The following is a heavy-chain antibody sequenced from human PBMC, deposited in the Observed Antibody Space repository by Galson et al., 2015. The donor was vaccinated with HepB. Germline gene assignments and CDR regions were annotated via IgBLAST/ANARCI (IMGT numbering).Heavy chain of an antibody. D-gene: IGHD1-26*01. J-gene: IGHJ4*02. CDR3: AGGGETYYPLLDY. Sequence: SETLSLTCTVSGGSISSYYWSWIRQPPGKGLEWIGYIHYSGSTNYNPSLKSRVTISVDTSKNQFSLKLSSVTAADTAMYYCAGGGETYYPLLDYWGQGTLVTVSS. CDR2: IHYSGST. CDR1: GGSISSYY. V-gene: IGHV4-59*01.